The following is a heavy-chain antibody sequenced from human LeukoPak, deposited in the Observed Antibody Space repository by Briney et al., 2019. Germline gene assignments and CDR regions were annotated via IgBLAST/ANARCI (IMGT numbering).Heavy chain of an antibody. V-gene: IGHV4-34*01. J-gene: IGHJ4*02. CDR2: INHSGST. D-gene: IGHD3-22*01. Sequence: SETLSLTCAVYGGSFSGYYWSWIRQPPGKGLEWIGEINHSGSTNYNPSLKSRVTISVDTSKNQFSLKLSSVTAADTAVHYCARHLYYYDSSGYRYWGQGTLVTVSS. CDR1: GGSFSGYY. CDR3: ARHLYYYDSSGYRY.